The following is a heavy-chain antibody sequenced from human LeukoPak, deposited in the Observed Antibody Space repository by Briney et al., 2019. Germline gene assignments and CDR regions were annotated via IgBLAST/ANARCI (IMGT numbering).Heavy chain of an antibody. V-gene: IGHV3-74*01. CDR3: ARETKSSSWYYFDY. Sequence: GGSLRLSCEASGFTFSRSWMSWVRQAPGKGLVWVSRINSDGSSTYYADSVKGRFTISRDNARNTLYLQMDSLRAEDTAVYYCARETKSSSWYYFDYWGQGTLVTVSS. D-gene: IGHD6-13*01. CDR2: INSDGSST. CDR1: GFTFSRSW. J-gene: IGHJ4*02.